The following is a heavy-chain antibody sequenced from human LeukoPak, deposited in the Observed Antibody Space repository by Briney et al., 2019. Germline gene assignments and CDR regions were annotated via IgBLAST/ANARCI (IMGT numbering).Heavy chain of an antibody. D-gene: IGHD2-21*02. V-gene: IGHV1-2*02. J-gene: IGHJ4*02. CDR3: ASGAYCGGDCYLYFDY. CDR1: GYTFTGYY. Sequence: ASVKVSCKASGYTFTGYYMHWVRQAPGQGLEWMGWINPNSGGTNYAQKFQGRVTMTRDTSISTAYMELSRLRSDDTAVYYCASGAYCGGDCYLYFDYWGQGTLVTVSS. CDR2: INPNSGGT.